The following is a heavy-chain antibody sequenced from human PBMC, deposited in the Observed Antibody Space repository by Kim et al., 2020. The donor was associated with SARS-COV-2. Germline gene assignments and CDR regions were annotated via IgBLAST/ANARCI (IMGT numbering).Heavy chain of an antibody. CDR2: ISYDGSNK. CDR1: GFTFSSYG. V-gene: IGHV3-30*18. CDR3: AKLVAARSIFDY. J-gene: IGHJ4*02. Sequence: GGSLRLSCAASGFTFSSYGMHWVRQAPGKGLEWVAVISYDGSNKYYADSVKGRFTISRDNSKNTLYLQMNSLRAEDTAVYYCAKLVAARSIFDYWGQGTLVTVSS. D-gene: IGHD6-6*01.